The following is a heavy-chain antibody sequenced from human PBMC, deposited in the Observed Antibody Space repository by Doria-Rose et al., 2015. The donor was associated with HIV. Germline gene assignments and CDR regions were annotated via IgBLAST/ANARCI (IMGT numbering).Heavy chain of an antibody. CDR3: ARIKSSRWYHKYYFDF. CDR1: GVSLSSPGMG. V-gene: IGHV2-26*01. CDR2: IFSDDER. Sequence: QESGPVLVKPTETLTLTCTVSGVSLSSPGMGVSWIRQPPGKALEWLASIFSDDERSYKTSLKSRLTISRGTSKSQVVLTMTDMDPVDTATYYCARIKSSRWYHKYYFDFWGQGTLVTVSA. D-gene: IGHD6-13*01. J-gene: IGHJ4*02.